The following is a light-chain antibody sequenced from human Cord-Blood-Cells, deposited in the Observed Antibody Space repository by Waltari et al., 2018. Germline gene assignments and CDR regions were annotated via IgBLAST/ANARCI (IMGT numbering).Light chain of an antibody. CDR1: SSK. V-gene: IGLV1-51*01. CDR2: DNN. CDR3: GTWDSSLSAGV. Sequence: SVLTQPPSVSAAPGQKVTISCSGSSSKLLIYDNNKRPSGIPDRFSGSKSGTSATLGITGLQTGDEADYYCGTWDSSLSAGVFGTGTKVTVL. J-gene: IGLJ1*01.